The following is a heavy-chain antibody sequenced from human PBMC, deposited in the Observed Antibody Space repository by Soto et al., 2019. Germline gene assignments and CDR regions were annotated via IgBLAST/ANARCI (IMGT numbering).Heavy chain of an antibody. CDR3: TKDLNEYSSGWGDY. D-gene: IGHD6-19*01. V-gene: IGHV3-74*01. CDR2: IKSDGSIT. Sequence: EVQLVESGGGLVQPGGSLRLSCAASGFTFSTYWMHWVRQAPGKGLVWVSRIKSDGSITSYADSVKGRFTISRDNAKSTLYLQMNSLRADDTAVYYCTKDLNEYSSGWGDYWGQGILVTASS. CDR1: GFTFSTYW. J-gene: IGHJ4*02.